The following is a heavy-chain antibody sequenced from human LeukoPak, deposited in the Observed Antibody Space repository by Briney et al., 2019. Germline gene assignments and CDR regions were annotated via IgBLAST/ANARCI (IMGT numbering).Heavy chain of an antibody. J-gene: IGHJ4*02. D-gene: IGHD4-17*01. V-gene: IGHV3-23*01. Sequence: GRSLRLSCAASGFTFSSYAMSWVRQAPGKGLEGVSAISGSGGSTYYADSVKGRVTISRDNAKNSLYLQMTSLRAEDTAVYYCARSYGDYSSEFDYWGQGTLVTVSS. CDR3: ARSYGDYSSEFDY. CDR1: GFTFSSYA. CDR2: ISGSGGST.